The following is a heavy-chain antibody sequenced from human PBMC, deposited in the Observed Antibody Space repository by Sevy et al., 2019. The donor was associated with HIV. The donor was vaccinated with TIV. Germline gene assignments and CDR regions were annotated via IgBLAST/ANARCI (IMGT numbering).Heavy chain of an antibody. CDR2: ISADSGNS. D-gene: IGHD2-21*02. Sequence: ASVKVSCKASGYPFSSYGIIWVRQAPGQGLEWMGWISADSGNSNYAQNLQGRVTMTTDTSTSTAYMELRSLRFDDTAVYYCARDLGGYGGNSIDYWGQGTLVTVSS. CDR1: GYPFSSYG. J-gene: IGHJ4*02. V-gene: IGHV1-18*01. CDR3: ARDLGGYGGNSIDY.